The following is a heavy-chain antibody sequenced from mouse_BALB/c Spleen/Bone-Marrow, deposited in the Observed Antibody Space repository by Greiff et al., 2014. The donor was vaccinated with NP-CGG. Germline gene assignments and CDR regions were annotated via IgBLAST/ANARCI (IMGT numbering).Heavy chain of an antibody. CDR1: GFTFTNYW. CDR2: IDPSDSYI. D-gene: IGHD1-1*01. Sequence: VQLVESGAELMKPGASVKLSCKASGFTFTNYWMHWVKQRPGQGLEWIGEIDPSDSYIQYNQKFKGKATLTVDKSSSTAYMHLSSLTSEDSAVYFCALYGRRSEFANWGKGTLVPVSA. J-gene: IGHJ3*01. V-gene: IGHV1-69*02. CDR3: ALYGRRSEFAN.